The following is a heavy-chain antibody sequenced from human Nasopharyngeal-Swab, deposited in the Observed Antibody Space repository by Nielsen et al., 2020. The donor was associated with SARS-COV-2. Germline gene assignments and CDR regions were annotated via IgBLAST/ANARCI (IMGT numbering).Heavy chain of an antibody. V-gene: IGHV4-61*01. CDR3: ARDRGDLRKYYFDY. Sequence: GSLRLSCTVSGASVSSGTYYWSWIRQPPGKGLEWIGYIYYSGNTHYNPSLESRVTMSVDTSNNQFSLILSSVTAADTAVCYCARDRGDLRKYYFDYWGRGTLVTVSS. D-gene: IGHD3-10*01. CDR2: IYYSGNT. J-gene: IGHJ4*02. CDR1: GASVSSGTYY.